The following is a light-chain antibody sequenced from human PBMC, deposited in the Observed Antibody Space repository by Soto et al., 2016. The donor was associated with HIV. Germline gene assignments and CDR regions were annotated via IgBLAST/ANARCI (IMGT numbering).Light chain of an antibody. Sequence: SSELTQDPAVSVALGQTVRITCQGDSLRSYYGSWYQQKPGQAPVLVIYGKNSRPSGIPDRFSGSTSGNTASLTITGAQAEDEADYYCDSRDSSGNHLIFGGGTKLT. CDR1: SLRSYY. CDR3: DSRDSSGNHLI. V-gene: IGLV3-19*01. CDR2: GKN. J-gene: IGLJ2*01.